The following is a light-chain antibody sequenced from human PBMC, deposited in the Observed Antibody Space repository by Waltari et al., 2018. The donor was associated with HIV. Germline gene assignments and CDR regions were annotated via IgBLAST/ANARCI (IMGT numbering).Light chain of an antibody. Sequence: EILLTQSPGTLSLFPGERATLSCRASQSVSSSYLAWYQQKPGQAPRLLIYAASSRATGIPVRFSGSGSGTDFTLTISRLEPGDCAVYFCQQYGSSPRTFGQGTKVEIK. CDR1: QSVSSSY. CDR2: AAS. V-gene: IGKV3-20*01. J-gene: IGKJ1*01. CDR3: QQYGSSPRT.